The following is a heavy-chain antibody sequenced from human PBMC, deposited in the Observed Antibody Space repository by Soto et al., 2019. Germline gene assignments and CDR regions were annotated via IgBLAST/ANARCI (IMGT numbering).Heavy chain of an antibody. J-gene: IGHJ4*02. CDR1: GGSISSGGYY. D-gene: IGHD3-10*01. CDR2: IHYSGST. Sequence: QVQLQESGPGLVKPSQTLSLTSTVSGGSISSGGYYWSWIRQHPGKGLEWIGYIHYSGSTYYNPCLKSRVTISLDTPKNQFSLKLNSVTAADTAVSYCARESLGYYGSGSYYLVDYWGQGTLVTVSS. V-gene: IGHV4-31*03. CDR3: ARESLGYYGSGSYYLVDY.